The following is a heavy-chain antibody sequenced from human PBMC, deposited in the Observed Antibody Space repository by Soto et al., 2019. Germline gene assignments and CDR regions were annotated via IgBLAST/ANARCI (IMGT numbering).Heavy chain of an antibody. CDR2: MSPKSGDT. V-gene: IGHV1-8*01. CDR3: AGGPPNWGFDF. J-gene: IGHJ4*02. Sequence: QVQLVQSGAEVKKPGASVKVSCKASGYTFTSNDINWVRQATGQGFEWMGWMSPKSGDTGYAQKFQGRVIMTRDTSISTAYMELSSLRSEDTAVYYCAGGPPNWGFDFWGQGTLVTVPS. CDR1: GYTFTSND. D-gene: IGHD7-27*01.